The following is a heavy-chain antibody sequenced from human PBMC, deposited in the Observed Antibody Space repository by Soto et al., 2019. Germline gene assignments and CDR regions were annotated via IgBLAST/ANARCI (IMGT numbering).Heavy chain of an antibody. D-gene: IGHD3-3*01. CDR3: AMHGGDYDFPFDY. Sequence: QLQLQESGPGLVKPSETLSLTCTVSGGSISSSSYYWGWIRQPPGKGLAWIGSIYYSGSTYYNPSLKSRVTISVATSKIQFSLELSSVTAADTAVYYCAMHGGDYDFPFDYWGQGTLVTVSS. CDR2: IYYSGST. V-gene: IGHV4-39*01. CDR1: GGSISSSSYY. J-gene: IGHJ4*02.